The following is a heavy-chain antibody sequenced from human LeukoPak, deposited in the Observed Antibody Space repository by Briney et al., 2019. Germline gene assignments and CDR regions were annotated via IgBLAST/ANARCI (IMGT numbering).Heavy chain of an antibody. Sequence: GGSLRLSCAASGFTFSSYAMSWVRQAPGKGLEWVAFIRYDGSNKYYADSVKGRFTISRDNSKNTLYLQMNSPRAEDTAVYYCAKDPKYDSSGYYVDYWGQGTLVTVSS. V-gene: IGHV3-30*02. CDR2: IRYDGSNK. CDR1: GFTFSSYA. J-gene: IGHJ4*02. CDR3: AKDPKYDSSGYYVDY. D-gene: IGHD3-22*01.